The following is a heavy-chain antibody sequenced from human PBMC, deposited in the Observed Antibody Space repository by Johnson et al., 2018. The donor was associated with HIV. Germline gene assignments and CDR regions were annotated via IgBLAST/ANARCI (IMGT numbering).Heavy chain of an antibody. CDR1: GFTFSSYG. V-gene: IGHV3-30*02. CDR3: TKDLVSWNGIWREAFDI. CDR2: IHYDGTKK. J-gene: IGHJ3*02. D-gene: IGHD1-1*01. Sequence: QMMLVESGGGVAQRGGSLRLSCAASGFTFSSYGMHWVRQAPGKGLEWVATIHYDGTKKEYAESVKGRFTISRDNSKKTVYMQMNSLRDEDRAVYYCTKDLVSWNGIWREAFDIWGQGTMVTVSS.